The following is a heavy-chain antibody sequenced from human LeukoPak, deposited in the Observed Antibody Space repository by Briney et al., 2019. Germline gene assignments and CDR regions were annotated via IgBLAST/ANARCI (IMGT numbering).Heavy chain of an antibody. CDR1: GFTFSSYG. V-gene: IGHV3-7*01. CDR3: ARDWAGYPDY. CDR2: IKQDGSEK. D-gene: IGHD3/OR15-3a*01. J-gene: IGHJ4*02. Sequence: GGSLRLSCAASGFTFSSYGMSWVRQAPGRGLEWVANIKQDGSEKYYVDSVKGRFTISRDNAKNSLYLQMNSLRAEDTAVYYCARDWAGYPDYWGQGTLVTVSS.